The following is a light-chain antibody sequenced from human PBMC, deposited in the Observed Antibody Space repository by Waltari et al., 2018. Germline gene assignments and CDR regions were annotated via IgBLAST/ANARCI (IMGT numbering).Light chain of an antibody. CDR1: QSLVHSDGNTY. V-gene: IGKV2-30*02. CDR2: KVS. CDR3: MQGTHWPWT. J-gene: IGKJ1*01. Sequence: DVVMTQSPLSLPVTLGQPASISCRSSQSLVHSDGNTYLNWFQQRSGQSPRRLIYKVSNRDSGVPDRFSGSGSGTDFTLKISRVEAEDVGVYYCMQGTHWPWTFGQGTKVDIK.